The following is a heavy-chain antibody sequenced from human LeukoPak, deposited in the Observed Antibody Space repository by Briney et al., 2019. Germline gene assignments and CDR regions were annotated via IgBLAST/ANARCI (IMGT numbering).Heavy chain of an antibody. CDR2: ISGSGGST. J-gene: IGHJ4*02. CDR3: AKNPRYSYGYYLSYFDY. D-gene: IGHD5-18*01. CDR1: GFTFSSYA. V-gene: IGHV3-23*01. Sequence: PGGSLRLSCAASGFTFSSYAMSWVRQAPGKGLEWVSAISGSGGSTYYADSVKGRFTISRDNSKNTLYLQMNSLRAEDTAVYYCAKNPRYSYGYYLSYFDYWGQATLVTVSS.